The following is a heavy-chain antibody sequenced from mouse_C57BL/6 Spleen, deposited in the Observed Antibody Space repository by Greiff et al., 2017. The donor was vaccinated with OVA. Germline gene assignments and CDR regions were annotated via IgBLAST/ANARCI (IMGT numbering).Heavy chain of an antibody. D-gene: IGHD1-1*01. J-gene: IGHJ1*03. CDR1: GYAFSSSW. Sequence: QVQLQQSGPELVKPGASVKISCKASGYAFSSSWMNWVKQRPGKGLEWIGRIYPGDGDTNYNGKFKGKATLTADKSSSTAYMQLSSLTPEDSAVYFCARDYGSNYGYFDVWGTGTTVTVSS. CDR2: IYPGDGDT. CDR3: ARDYGSNYGYFDV. V-gene: IGHV1-82*01.